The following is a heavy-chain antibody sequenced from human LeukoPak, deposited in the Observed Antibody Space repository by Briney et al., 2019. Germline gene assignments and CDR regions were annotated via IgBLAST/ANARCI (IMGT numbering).Heavy chain of an antibody. D-gene: IGHD3-22*01. CDR2: ISSSGYTT. CDR1: GFTFSDYY. V-gene: IGHV3-11*04. J-gene: IGHJ1*01. Sequence: GGSLRLSCATSGFTFSDYYMTWIRQAPGKGLEWVSYISSSGYTTYYADSVKGRFTISRDNADNSVYLQMNSLRPEDTAMYYCATYSSLNTREFQYWGQGTLVTVSP. CDR3: ATYSSLNTREFQY.